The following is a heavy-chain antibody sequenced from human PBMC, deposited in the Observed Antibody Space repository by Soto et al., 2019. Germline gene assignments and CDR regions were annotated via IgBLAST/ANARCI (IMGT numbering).Heavy chain of an antibody. CDR3: TTYPCDSNAYYYFDY. Sequence: EVQVVESGGGLVKPGESLRLSCAASGFTFSNAWMSWVRQAPGKGLEWVGRVKSKTDGETTDYAAPVKGRFTISRDDSKNTLYLQMNSLKTEDTAVYYCTTYPCDSNAYYYFDYWGQGALVTVSP. V-gene: IGHV3-15*01. D-gene: IGHD3-22*01. CDR2: VKSKTDGETT. CDR1: GFTFSNAW. J-gene: IGHJ4*02.